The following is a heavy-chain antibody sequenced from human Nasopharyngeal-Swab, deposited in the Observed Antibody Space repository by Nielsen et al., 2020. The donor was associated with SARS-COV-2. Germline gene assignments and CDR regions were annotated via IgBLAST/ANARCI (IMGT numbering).Heavy chain of an antibody. Sequence: TLSLTCTVSGGSISSGGYYWSWIRQHPGKGLEWIGYIYYSGSTYYNPSLKSRVTISVDTSKNQFSLKLSSVTAADTAVYYCARATITMIVVVDAFDIWDQGTMVTVSS. V-gene: IGHV4-31*03. CDR2: IYYSGST. CDR3: ARATITMIVVVDAFDI. J-gene: IGHJ3*02. CDR1: GGSISSGGYY. D-gene: IGHD3-22*01.